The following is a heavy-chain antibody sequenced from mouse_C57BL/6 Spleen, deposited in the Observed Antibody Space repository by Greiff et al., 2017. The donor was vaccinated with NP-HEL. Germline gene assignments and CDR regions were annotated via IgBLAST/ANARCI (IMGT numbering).Heavy chain of an antibody. J-gene: IGHJ2*01. CDR2: IRNKANGYTT. CDR1: GFTFTAYY. V-gene: IGHV7-3*01. D-gene: IGHD4-1*01. CDR3: ARYWDYFDY. Sequence: EVQLVESGGGLVQPGGSLSLSCAASGFTFTAYYMSWVRQPPGKALEWLGFIRNKANGYTTEYSASVQGRFTISRDNSQIILYLQMNALRAEDSATYYGARYWDYFDYWGQGTTRTVSS.